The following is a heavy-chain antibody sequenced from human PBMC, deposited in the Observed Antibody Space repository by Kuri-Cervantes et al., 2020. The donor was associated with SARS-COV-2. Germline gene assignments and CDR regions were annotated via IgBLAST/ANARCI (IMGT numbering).Heavy chain of an antibody. J-gene: IGHJ3*02. CDR1: GFTFSSYS. V-gene: IGHV3-21*01. Sequence: GSLKISCAASGFTFSSYSMNWVRQAPGKGLEWVSSFSSSSSYIYYADSVKGRFTISRDNAKNSLYLQMNSLRAEDTAVYYCARDLTPSGAGAFDIWGQGTMVTVSS. D-gene: IGHD1-26*01. CDR2: FSSSSSYI. CDR3: ARDLTPSGAGAFDI.